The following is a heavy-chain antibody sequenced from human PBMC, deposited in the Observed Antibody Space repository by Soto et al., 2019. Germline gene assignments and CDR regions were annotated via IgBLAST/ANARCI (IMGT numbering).Heavy chain of an antibody. D-gene: IGHD5-12*01. CDR1: GYTFTSYG. V-gene: IGHV1-18*01. CDR3: ARESLEMATITGAYYYYYYGMDV. J-gene: IGHJ6*02. CDR2: ISAYNGST. Sequence: GAPVKVSCKASGYTFTSYGISWVRQAPGQGLEWMGWISAYNGSTSYAQKFQGRVTMTRDTSTSIVYMELSSLRSEDTAVYYCARESLEMATITGAYYYYYYGMDVWGQGTTVTVSS.